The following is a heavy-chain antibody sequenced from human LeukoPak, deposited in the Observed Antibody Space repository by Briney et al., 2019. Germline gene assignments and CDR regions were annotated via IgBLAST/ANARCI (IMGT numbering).Heavy chain of an antibody. D-gene: IGHD6-13*01. J-gene: IGHJ4*02. V-gene: IGHV1-46*01. CDR3: ARDAAAHGLFDY. CDR2: INPSGGST. Sequence: GASVTVSCKASGYTFTSYYMHWVRQVPGQGLEWMGMINPSGGSTSYAQKFQGRVTMTRDMSTSTVYMELSSLRSEDTAVYYCARDAAAHGLFDYWGQGTLVTVSS. CDR1: GYTFTSYY.